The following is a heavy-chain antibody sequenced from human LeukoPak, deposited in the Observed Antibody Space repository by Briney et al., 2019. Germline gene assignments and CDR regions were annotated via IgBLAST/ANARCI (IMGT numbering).Heavy chain of an antibody. D-gene: IGHD2-8*01. J-gene: IGHJ4*02. CDR3: VRGANY. V-gene: IGHV4-59*01. Sequence: SETLSLTCTVSGGSMSGDSWNWIRRAPGKRLEWIGNIYDSGNTNYNPSLKSRVTISIDTSKNQFSLRLTSVTAADTAIYYCVRGANYWSQGTLVTVSS. CDR1: GGSMSGDS. CDR2: IYDSGNT.